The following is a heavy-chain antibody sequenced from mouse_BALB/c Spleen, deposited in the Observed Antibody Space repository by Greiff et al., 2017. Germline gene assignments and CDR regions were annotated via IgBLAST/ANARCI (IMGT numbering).Heavy chain of an antibody. CDR2: IYPGDGDT. Sequence: QVQLQQSGPELVKPGASVKISCKASGYAFSSSWMNWVKQRPGQGLEWIGRIYPGDGDTNYNGKFKGKATLTADKSSSTAYMQLSSLTSVDSAVYFCARGLRRAMDYWGQGTSVTVSS. V-gene: IGHV1-82*01. CDR3: ARGLRRAMDY. CDR1: GYAFSSSW. J-gene: IGHJ4*01. D-gene: IGHD2-4*01.